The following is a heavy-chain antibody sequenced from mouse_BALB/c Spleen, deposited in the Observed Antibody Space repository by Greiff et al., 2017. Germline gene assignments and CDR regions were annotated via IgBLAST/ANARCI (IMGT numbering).Heavy chain of an antibody. CDR3: ASNSHITTVVAYYAMDY. CDR1: GYAFSSYW. CDR2: IYPGDGDT. V-gene: IGHV1-80*01. D-gene: IGHD1-1*01. Sequence: VQLQESGAELVRPGSSVKISCKASGYAFSSYWMNWVKQRPGQGLEWIGQIYPGDGDTNYNGKFKGKATLTADESSSTAYMQLSSLTSEDSAVYFCASNSHITTVVAYYAMDYWGQGTSVTVSS. J-gene: IGHJ4*01.